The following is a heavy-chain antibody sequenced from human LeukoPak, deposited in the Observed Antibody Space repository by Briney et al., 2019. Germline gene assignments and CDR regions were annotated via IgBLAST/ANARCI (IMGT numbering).Heavy chain of an antibody. CDR3: ARASGSYGSGSYYYSGMDV. CDR2: VFHSGST. Sequence: SETLSLTCAVSGYSIGSGFYWGWIRQPPGKGLEWIGSVFHSGSTYYNPSLKSRVTISVDTSKNQFSLKLSSATAADTALYYCARASGSYGSGSYYYSGMDVWGKGTTVTVSP. D-gene: IGHD3-10*01. CDR1: GYSIGSGFY. V-gene: IGHV4-38-2*01. J-gene: IGHJ6*04.